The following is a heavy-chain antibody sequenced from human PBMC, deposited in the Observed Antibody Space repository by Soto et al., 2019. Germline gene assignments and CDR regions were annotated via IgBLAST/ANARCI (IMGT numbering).Heavy chain of an antibody. D-gene: IGHD4-17*01. V-gene: IGHV3-23*01. CDR3: AKAPGDYGDYARYYYYYMDV. CDR2: ISGSGGST. Sequence: GGSLRLSCAASGFTFSSYAMSWVRQAPGKGLEWVSAISGSGGSTYYADSVKGRFTISRDNSKNTLYLQMNSRRAEDTAVYYCAKAPGDYGDYARYYYYYMDVWGKGTTVTVSS. CDR1: GFTFSSYA. J-gene: IGHJ6*03.